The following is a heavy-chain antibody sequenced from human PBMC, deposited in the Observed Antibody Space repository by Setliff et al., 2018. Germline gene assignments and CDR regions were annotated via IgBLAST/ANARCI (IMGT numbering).Heavy chain of an antibody. CDR2: IYSSGST. CDR3: AREVGTSTSSDAFDV. Sequence: SETLSLTCTVSGGSISSGDYYWSWIRQPPGKGLEWIGYIYSSGSTYYNPSLKSRVSISVDTSKNQFSLHLTSVTAADTAVYYCAREVGTSTSSDAFDVWGQGMMVTVSS. V-gene: IGHV4-30-4*08. J-gene: IGHJ3*01. CDR1: GGSISSGDYY. D-gene: IGHD1-26*01.